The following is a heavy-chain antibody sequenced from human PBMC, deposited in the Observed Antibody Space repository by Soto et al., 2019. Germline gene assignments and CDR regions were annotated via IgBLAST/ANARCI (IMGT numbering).Heavy chain of an antibody. CDR1: GFTFSAFE. CDR2: ISGVSYNI. CDR3: ARDDSRGWHYQGLSDY. V-gene: IGHV3-48*03. D-gene: IGHD6-19*01. J-gene: IGHJ4*02. Sequence: EVQLVESGGGLVQPGGSLRLSCAASGFTFSAFEMNWVRQAPGKGLEWISYISGVSYNINYTYSVKDRFTVSRYNAKNTLYLYMTSLRAEDPGVYYCARDDSRGWHYQGLSDYWGQGILVTVSS.